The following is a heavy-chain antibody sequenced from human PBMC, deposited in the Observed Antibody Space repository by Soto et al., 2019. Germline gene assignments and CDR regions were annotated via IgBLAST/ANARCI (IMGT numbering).Heavy chain of an antibody. CDR3: ATVYFYNATDFRDS. V-gene: IGHV1-69*05. D-gene: IGHD2-15*01. J-gene: IGHJ5*01. CDR2: IIPLFATP. CDR1: GGTFNNFA. Sequence: ASVKVSGKTSGGTFNNFAISWIRQAPGQGLEWMGGIIPLFATPHYAQRFQGRVTITTAESTSTAYMELSGLRSEDTALYYCATVYFYNATDFRDSWGQGTLVTVSS.